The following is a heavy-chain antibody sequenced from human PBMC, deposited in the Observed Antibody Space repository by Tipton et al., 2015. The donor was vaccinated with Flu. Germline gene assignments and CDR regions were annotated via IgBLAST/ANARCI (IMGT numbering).Heavy chain of an antibody. CDR1: GGSISSYY. CDR3: ATATFHYDNSGFYFFQY. D-gene: IGHD3-22*01. Sequence: TLSLTCTVSGGSISSYYWSWIRQPPGKALEWIGHINDIGNTNYNPSLKSRVTISIDTSQNQFSLKLSSVTAADTAVYFCATATFHYDNSGFYFFQYWGQGTLVAVSS. CDR2: INDIGNT. V-gene: IGHV4-59*01. J-gene: IGHJ4*02.